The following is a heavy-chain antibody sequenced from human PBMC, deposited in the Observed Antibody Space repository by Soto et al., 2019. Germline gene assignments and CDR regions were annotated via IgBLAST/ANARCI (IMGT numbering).Heavy chain of an antibody. D-gene: IGHD1-26*01. CDR1: GFSVTSNY. V-gene: IGHV3-53*01. J-gene: IGHJ6*02. CDR3: AKREVGAGYGMDV. Sequence: GGSLRLSCAASGFSVTSNYMTWVRQAPGKGLECVSVIYAGGNTYYPDSVKGRFTISSDNSKNALYLQMNSLRAEDTAVYYCAKREVGAGYGMDVWGQGTTVTVSS. CDR2: IYAGGNT.